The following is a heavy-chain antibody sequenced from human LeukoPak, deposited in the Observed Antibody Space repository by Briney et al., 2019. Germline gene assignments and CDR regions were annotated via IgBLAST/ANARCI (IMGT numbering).Heavy chain of an antibody. Sequence: SETLSLTCTVSGGSISSYYWSWIRQPPGKGLEWIGYIYYSGSTNYNPSLKSRVIISVDTTKNQFSLKLSSVTAADTAVYYCARYGSGRDDAFDIWGQGTMVTVSS. D-gene: IGHD3-10*01. CDR2: IYYSGST. CDR1: GGSISSYY. CDR3: ARYGSGRDDAFDI. J-gene: IGHJ3*02. V-gene: IGHV4-59*08.